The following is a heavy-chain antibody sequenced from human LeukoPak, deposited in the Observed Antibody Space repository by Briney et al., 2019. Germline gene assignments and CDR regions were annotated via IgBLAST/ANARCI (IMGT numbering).Heavy chain of an antibody. Sequence: GGSLRLSCAASGFTFSSYAMHWVRQAPGKGLEWVAVISYDGSNKYYADSVKGRFTISRDNSKNTLYLQMNSLRAEDTAVYYCARRAGAYSHPYDYWGQRTLVTVSS. CDR1: GFTFSSYA. D-gene: IGHD4/OR15-4a*01. V-gene: IGHV3-30*14. J-gene: IGHJ4*02. CDR2: ISYDGSNK. CDR3: ARRAGAYSHPYDY.